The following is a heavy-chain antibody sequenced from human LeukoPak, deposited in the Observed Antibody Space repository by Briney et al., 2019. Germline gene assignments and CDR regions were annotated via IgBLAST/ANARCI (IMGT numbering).Heavy chain of an antibody. CDR3: AELDSSSPRY. CDR1: GFIVSSSY. D-gene: IGHD6-13*01. Sequence: GGSLRLSCAASGFIVSSSYMSWVRQAPGKGLEWVSIISSAGTTYYADSVKGRFTISRDNSKNTEYLQVNSLRDEDTAVYYCAELDSSSPRYWGQGTLVTVSS. J-gene: IGHJ4*02. V-gene: IGHV3-66*01. CDR2: ISSAGTT.